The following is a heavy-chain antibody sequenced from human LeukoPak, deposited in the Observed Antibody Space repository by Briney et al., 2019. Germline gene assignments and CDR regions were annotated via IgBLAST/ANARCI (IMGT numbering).Heavy chain of an antibody. CDR1: GYTFTGYY. D-gene: IGHD2-2*01. CDR3: ARHIVVVPAATRRYYYYGMDV. V-gene: IGHV1-2*02. Sequence: ASVKVSCKASGYTFTGYYMHWVRQAPGQGLEWMGWINPNSGGTNYAQKFQGRVTMTRDTSISTAYMELSRLRSDDTAVYYCARHIVVVPAATRRYYYYGMDVWGQGTTVTVSS. J-gene: IGHJ6*02. CDR2: INPNSGGT.